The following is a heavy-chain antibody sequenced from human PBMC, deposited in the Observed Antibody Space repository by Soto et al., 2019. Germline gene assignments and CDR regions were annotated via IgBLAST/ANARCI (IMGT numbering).Heavy chain of an antibody. V-gene: IGHV3-30-3*01. CDR1: GFTFSSYA. D-gene: IGHD5-12*01. J-gene: IGHJ6*02. Sequence: QVQLVESGGGVVQPGRSLRLSCAASGFTFSSYAMHWVRQAPGKGLEWVAVISYEGSNKYYADSVKGRFTISRDNSKNTLYLQMNSLRAEDTAVYYCARDPRYSGYDSYGMDVWGQGTTVTVSS. CDR2: ISYEGSNK. CDR3: ARDPRYSGYDSYGMDV.